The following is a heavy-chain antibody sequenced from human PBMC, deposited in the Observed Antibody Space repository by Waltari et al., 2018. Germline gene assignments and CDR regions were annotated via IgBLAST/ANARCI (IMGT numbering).Heavy chain of an antibody. CDR3: GGIAVAGVDY. CDR1: GGSISSHY. CDR2: IYYSGST. D-gene: IGHD6-19*01. V-gene: IGHV4-59*11. J-gene: IGHJ4*02. Sequence: QVQLQESGPGLVKPSETLSLTCTVSGGSISSHYWSWIRQPPGKGLEWIGYIYYSGSTNDNPSLKSRVTISVDTAKNQFSLKLSSVTAADTAVYYCGGIAVAGVDYWGQGTLVTVSS.